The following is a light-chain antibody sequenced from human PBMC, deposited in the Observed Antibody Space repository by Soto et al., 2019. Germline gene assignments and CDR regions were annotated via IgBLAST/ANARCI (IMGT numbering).Light chain of an antibody. Sequence: ILMTQSPTTLSVSPGESATLSCRASADSELAWYQQKPGQPPRLLIYGVSTRATGTPARFSGSGSGTEFTLIISSLQSEDFAVYYCQQYNNWPSWTFGQGTKVEI. J-gene: IGKJ1*01. CDR2: GVS. CDR3: QQYNNWPSWT. V-gene: IGKV3-15*01. CDR1: ADSE.